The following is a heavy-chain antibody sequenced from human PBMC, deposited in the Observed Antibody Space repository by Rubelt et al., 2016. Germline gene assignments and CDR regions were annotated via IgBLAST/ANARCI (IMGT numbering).Heavy chain of an antibody. J-gene: IGHJ6*02. CDR1: GGSFSGYY. D-gene: IGHD2-15*01. V-gene: IGHV4-34*01. CDR2: INHSGST. Sequence: QVQLQQWGAGLLKPSETLSLTCAVYGGSFSGYYWSWIRQPPGKGLEWIGEINHSGSTNYNPSPKSRVAIAVDTSKNQFSLKLSSVTAADTAVYYCARFRCGGSCRPPNFYYYYGMDVWGQGTTVTVSS. CDR3: ARFRCGGSCRPPNFYYYYGMDV.